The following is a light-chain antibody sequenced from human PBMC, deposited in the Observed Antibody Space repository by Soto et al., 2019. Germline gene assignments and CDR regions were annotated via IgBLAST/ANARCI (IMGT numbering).Light chain of an antibody. CDR3: QHYGISPSWT. Sequence: EIVLTQSPGTLSLSPGERATLSCRASQSVSSSSLAWYQQKPGQAPRLLIYSASSRATGIPGRFSGSGSGTDFTLTISRLEPEDFAVYYCQHYGISPSWTFGQGTKVEIK. CDR2: SAS. J-gene: IGKJ1*01. V-gene: IGKV3-20*01. CDR1: QSVSSSS.